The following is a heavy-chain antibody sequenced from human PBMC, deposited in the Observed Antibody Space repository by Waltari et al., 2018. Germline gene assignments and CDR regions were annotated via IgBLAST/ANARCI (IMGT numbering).Heavy chain of an antibody. CDR2: IYTSGST. D-gene: IGHD4-17*01. Sequence: QVQLQESGPGLVKPSETLSLTCTVSGGSISSYYCSWIRQPAGKGLEWIGRIYTSGSTNYNPSLKSRVTMSVDTSKNQFSLKLSSVTAADTAVYYCARDQTYGDYGGWFDPWGQGTLVTVSS. CDR3: ARDQTYGDYGGWFDP. CDR1: GGSISSYY. V-gene: IGHV4-4*07. J-gene: IGHJ5*02.